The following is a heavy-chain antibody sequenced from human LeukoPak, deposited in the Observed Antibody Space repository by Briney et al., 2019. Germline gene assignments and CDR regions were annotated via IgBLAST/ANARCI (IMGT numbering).Heavy chain of an antibody. J-gene: IGHJ5*02. D-gene: IGHD3-10*01. CDR1: GFTFSSYS. V-gene: IGHV3-21*01. CDR2: ISSSSSYI. CDR3: AREVDYYGSGSAGWFDP. Sequence: PGGSLRLSCAASGFTFSSYSMNWVRQAPGKGLEWVPSISSSSSYIYYADSVKGRFTISRDNAKNSLYLQMNSLRAEDTAVYYCAREVDYYGSGSAGWFDPWGQGTLVTVSS.